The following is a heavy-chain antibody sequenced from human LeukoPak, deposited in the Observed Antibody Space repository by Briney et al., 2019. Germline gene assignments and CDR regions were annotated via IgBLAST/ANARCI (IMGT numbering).Heavy chain of an antibody. V-gene: IGHV4-30-2*01. CDR1: GGSISSGGYS. J-gene: IGHJ5*02. CDR2: IYHSGST. Sequence: SETLSLTCAVSGGSISSGGYSWSWIRQPPGKGLEWIGYIYHSGSTYYNPSLKSRVTISVDRSKNLFSLKLSSVTAADTAVYYCARTIQFIAAAGTLSWFDPWGQGTLVTVSS. CDR3: ARTIQFIAAAGTLSWFDP. D-gene: IGHD6-13*01.